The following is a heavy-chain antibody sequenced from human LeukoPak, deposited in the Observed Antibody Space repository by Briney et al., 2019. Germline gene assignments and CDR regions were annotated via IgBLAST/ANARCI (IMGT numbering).Heavy chain of an antibody. CDR1: GGSISTSNYY. CDR3: ASRKLGNDY. CDR2: IFYSGST. J-gene: IGHJ4*02. Sequence: SETLSLTCTVSGGSISTSNYYWGWIRQPPGKGLEWIGNIFYSGSTYYSPSLKSRVTISADKSQNQFSLKLSSVTAADTAVYYCASRKLGNDYWGQGTLVTVSS. V-gene: IGHV4-39*07. D-gene: IGHD7-27*01.